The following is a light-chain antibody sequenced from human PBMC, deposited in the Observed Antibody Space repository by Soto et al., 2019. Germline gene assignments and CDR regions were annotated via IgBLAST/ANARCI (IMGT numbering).Light chain of an antibody. Sequence: DIQMTQSPPSLSVSVGDRATMXXQASQDISNYLHWFQQKPGKAPQFRIFDVSNLQTGVPSRFSGGGSGTDLALTISSLEPEDIAVYYCQQYNKWPPFGQGTKVDIK. CDR2: DVS. CDR3: QQYNKWPP. J-gene: IGKJ1*01. V-gene: IGKV1-33*01. CDR1: QDISNY.